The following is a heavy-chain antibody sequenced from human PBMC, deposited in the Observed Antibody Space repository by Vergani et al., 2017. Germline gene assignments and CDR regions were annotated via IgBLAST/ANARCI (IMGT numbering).Heavy chain of an antibody. CDR3: ARDRRGGPMEQLWSYYYYYGMDV. CDR2: INPNSGGT. V-gene: IGHV1-2*02. D-gene: IGHD5-18*01. J-gene: IGHJ6*02. CDR1: GYTFTGYY. Sequence: QVQLVQSGAEVKKPGASVKVSCKASGYTFTGYYMHWVRQAPGQGLEWMGWINPNSGGTNYAQKFQGRVTMTTDTSTSTAYMELRSLRSDDTAVYYCARDRRGGPMEQLWSYYYYYGMDVWGQGTTVTVSS.